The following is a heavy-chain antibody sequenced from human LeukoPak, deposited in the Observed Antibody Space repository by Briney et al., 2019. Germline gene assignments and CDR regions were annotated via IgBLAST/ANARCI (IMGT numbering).Heavy chain of an antibody. CDR2: ISGSGGST. CDR1: GFTFSSYA. CDR3: AKDLGGIAMIVVAPPYYFDY. D-gene: IGHD3-22*01. V-gene: IGHV3-23*01. J-gene: IGHJ4*02. Sequence: GGSLRLSCAASGFTFSSYAMSWARQAPGKGLEWVSAISGSGGSTYYADSVKGRFTISRDNSKNTLYLQMNSLRAEDTAVYYCAKDLGGIAMIVVAPPYYFDYWGQGTLVTVSS.